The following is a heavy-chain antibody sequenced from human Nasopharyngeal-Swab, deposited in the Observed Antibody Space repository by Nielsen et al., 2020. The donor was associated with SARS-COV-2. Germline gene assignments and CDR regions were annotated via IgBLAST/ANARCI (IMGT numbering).Heavy chain of an antibody. V-gene: IGHV3-48*02. D-gene: IGHD6-6*01. J-gene: IGHJ4*02. Sequence: GGSLRLSCAASGFTFSSYSMNWVRQAPGKGLEWVSYISSSSSTIYYADPVKGRFTISGDNAKNSLYLQMNSLRDEDTAVYYCARDISSSAGFDYWGQGTLVTVSS. CDR1: GFTFSSYS. CDR3: ARDISSSAGFDY. CDR2: ISSSSSTI.